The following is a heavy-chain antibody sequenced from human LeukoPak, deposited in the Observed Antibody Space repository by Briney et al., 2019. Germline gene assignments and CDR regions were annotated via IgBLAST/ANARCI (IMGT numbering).Heavy chain of an antibody. CDR1: GYTLTELS. CDR2: IIPIIGTV. J-gene: IGHJ3*02. Sequence: ASVKVSCKVSGYTLTELSMHWVRQAPGQGLEWMGGIIPIIGTVNYAQKFQGRVTITADESTSTAYMELSSLRSEDTAVYYCARQITMIEEGAFDIWGQGTMVTVSS. V-gene: IGHV1-69*13. CDR3: ARQITMIEEGAFDI. D-gene: IGHD3-22*01.